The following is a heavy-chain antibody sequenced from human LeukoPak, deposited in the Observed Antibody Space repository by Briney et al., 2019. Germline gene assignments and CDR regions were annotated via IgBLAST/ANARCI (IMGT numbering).Heavy chain of an antibody. CDR3: AKGGPPTGASPRPWDFNY. D-gene: IGHD1-26*01. V-gene: IGHV3-74*01. J-gene: IGHJ4*02. Sequence: GGSLRLSCAASGFTFSSYWMHWVRQAPGKGLVWVSRINTDGSSTSYADSVKGRFTISRDNAKNTLYLQMNSLRTEDTAVYYCAKGGPPTGASPRPWDFNYWGQGTLVTVSS. CDR1: GFTFSSYW. CDR2: INTDGSST.